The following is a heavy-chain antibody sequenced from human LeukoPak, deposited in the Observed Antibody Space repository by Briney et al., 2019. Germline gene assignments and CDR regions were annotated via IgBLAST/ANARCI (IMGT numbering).Heavy chain of an antibody. V-gene: IGHV4-4*07. CDR2: LDPSGTT. CDR1: GAFGGSISSYY. J-gene: IGHJ4*02. Sequence: PSETLSLTCTISGAFGGSISSYYWSWIRQPAGKGLEWIGRLDPSGTTNYSPSLKSRVTMSADTSKNQFSLRLNSVTAADTAVYYCARDRALANYGDHHYYFDNWGQGILVTVSS. CDR3: ARDRALANYGDHHYYFDN. D-gene: IGHD4-17*01.